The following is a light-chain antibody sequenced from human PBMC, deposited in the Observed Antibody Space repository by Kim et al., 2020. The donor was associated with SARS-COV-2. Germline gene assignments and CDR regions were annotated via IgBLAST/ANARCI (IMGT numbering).Light chain of an antibody. V-gene: IGLV3-1*01. Sequence: SYELTQPPSVSVSPGQTASITCSGDKLGDTYASWYQQKPGQSPVVVIYQDTKRPSGIPERFSGSNSGNTATLTISGTQAMDEADYYCQAWDSSTVVFGGG. CDR3: QAWDSSTVV. CDR1: KLGDTY. J-gene: IGLJ2*01. CDR2: QDT.